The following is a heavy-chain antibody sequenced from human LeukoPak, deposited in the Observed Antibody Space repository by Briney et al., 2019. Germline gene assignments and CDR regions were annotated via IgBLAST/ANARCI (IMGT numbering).Heavy chain of an antibody. D-gene: IGHD1-26*01. Sequence: GESLKISCKGSGYSFTTYWIGWVRQMPGKGLEWTGIIYPGDSDTTYSPSFQGQVTISAGKSISTAYLQWSSLKASDTAMYYCARSGIVGAKAAFDIWGQGTMVTVSS. V-gene: IGHV5-51*01. CDR3: ARSGIVGAKAAFDI. CDR2: IYPGDSDT. CDR1: GYSFTTYW. J-gene: IGHJ3*02.